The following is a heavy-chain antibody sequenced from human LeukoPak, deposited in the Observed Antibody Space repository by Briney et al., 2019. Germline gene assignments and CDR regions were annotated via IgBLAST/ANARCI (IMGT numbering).Heavy chain of an antibody. CDR1: GFTFSSYW. D-gene: IGHD3-22*01. Sequence: PGGSLRHSCAASGFTFSSYWMTWVRQDPGRGLEWGANIKQDGSEKYYVDSVKGRFIISRDNASNLLYLQMNNLRAEDTAVYYCVRDPSSSDYYFPYYYNYYYMDVWGKGTTVTVSS. J-gene: IGHJ6*03. CDR2: IKQDGSEK. CDR3: VRDPSSSDYYFPYYYNYYYMDV. V-gene: IGHV3-7*01.